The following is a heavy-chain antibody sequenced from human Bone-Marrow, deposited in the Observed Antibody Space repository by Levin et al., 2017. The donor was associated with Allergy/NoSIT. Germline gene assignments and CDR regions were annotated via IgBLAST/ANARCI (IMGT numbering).Heavy chain of an antibody. CDR3: VRYSAHDIAGTTQPFDY. J-gene: IGHJ4*02. CDR2: ISWIGLRI. D-gene: IGHD1-20*01. V-gene: IGHV3-9*01. CDR1: GFSFGDYA. Sequence: QSGGSLRLSCAASGFSFGDYAMHWVRQAPGKGLEWVSGISWIGLRIDYADSVKGRFTISRDNDKKSLYLQMNSLRVEDTALYYCVRYSAHDIAGTTQPFDYWGQGTLVTVSS.